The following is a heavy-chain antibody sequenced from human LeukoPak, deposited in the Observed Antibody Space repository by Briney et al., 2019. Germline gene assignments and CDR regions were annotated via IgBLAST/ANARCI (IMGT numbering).Heavy chain of an antibody. CDR3: ARDQRPYCGGECYCAIDL. CDR2: IGHTGSPA. V-gene: IGHV3-48*01. CDR1: GFTFSSHS. D-gene: IGHD2-21*01. J-gene: IGHJ3*01. Sequence: GGSLRLSCEASGFTFSSHSMTWVRQAPGKTLEWISYIGHTGSPAHYADSVRGRFTISRDNARNSLYLQMNSLTVEDTAVYYCARDQRPYCGGECYCAIDLWGRGTLVTVSS.